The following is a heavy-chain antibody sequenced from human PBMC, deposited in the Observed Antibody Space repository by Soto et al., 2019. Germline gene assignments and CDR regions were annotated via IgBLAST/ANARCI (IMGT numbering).Heavy chain of an antibody. CDR1: GFTFSSYG. CDR2: ISYDGSNK. Sequence: GGSLRLSCAASGFTFSSYGMHWVRQAPGKGLEWVAVISYDGSNKYYADSVKGRFTISRDNSKNTLYLQMNSLRAEDTAVYYCAKSPGMYYYDSSGYYHYDYWGQGTLVTVSS. J-gene: IGHJ4*02. CDR3: AKSPGMYYYDSSGYYHYDY. D-gene: IGHD3-22*01. V-gene: IGHV3-30*18.